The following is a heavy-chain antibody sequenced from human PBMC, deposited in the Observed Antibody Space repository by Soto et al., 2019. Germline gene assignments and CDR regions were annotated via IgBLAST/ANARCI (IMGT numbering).Heavy chain of an antibody. D-gene: IGHD2-15*01. CDR3: ARGRGMYYYYGMDV. V-gene: IGHV4-61*01. CDR2: IYYSGST. Sequence: PSETLSLTCTVSGGSVSSGSYYWSWIRQPPGEGLEWIGYIYYSGSTNYNPSLKSRVTISVDTSKNQFSLKLSSVTAADTAVYYCARGRGMYYYYGMDVWGQGTTVTVS. J-gene: IGHJ6*02. CDR1: GGSVSSGSYY.